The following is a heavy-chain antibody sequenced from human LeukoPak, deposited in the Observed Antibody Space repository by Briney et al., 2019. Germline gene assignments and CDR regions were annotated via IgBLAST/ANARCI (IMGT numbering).Heavy chain of an antibody. CDR2: ISSSSSYI. Sequence: GGSLRLSCAASGFTFSSYRMNWVRQAPGKGLEWVSSISSSSSYIYYADSVKGRFTISRDSAKNSLYLQMNSLRAEDTAVYYCASSSSWYVEDYWGQGTLVTVSS. V-gene: IGHV3-21*01. J-gene: IGHJ4*02. D-gene: IGHD6-13*01. CDR1: GFTFSSYR. CDR3: ASSSSWYVEDY.